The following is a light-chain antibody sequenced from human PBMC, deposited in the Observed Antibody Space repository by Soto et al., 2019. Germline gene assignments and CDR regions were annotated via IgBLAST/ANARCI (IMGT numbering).Light chain of an antibody. J-gene: IGKJ5*01. CDR1: QGISSY. CDR2: AAS. Sequence: DIQLTQSPSFLSASVGDRVTITCRASQGISSYLAWYQQKPGKAPKFLIYAASTLRGGVQSRFSGSGSGTEFTLTISSLQPEDFATYYCQGLNDYPITFGQGTRLEIK. V-gene: IGKV1-9*01. CDR3: QGLNDYPIT.